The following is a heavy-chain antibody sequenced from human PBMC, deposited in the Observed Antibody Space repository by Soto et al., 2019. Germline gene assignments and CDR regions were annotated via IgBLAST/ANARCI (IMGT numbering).Heavy chain of an antibody. D-gene: IGHD3-10*01. CDR2: IKQDGSEK. J-gene: IGHJ6*03. Sequence: EVQLVESGGGLVQPGGSLRASCAASGFTFSSYWMSWVRQAPGKGLEWVANIKQDGSEKYYVDSVKGRFTISRDNAKNSLYLKMNSLRDEDTAVYYCARDMAETTFYGSGSYYNVYYYYYMDVWGKGTTVTVSS. CDR3: ARDMAETTFYGSGSYYNVYYYYYMDV. V-gene: IGHV3-7*01. CDR1: GFTFSSYW.